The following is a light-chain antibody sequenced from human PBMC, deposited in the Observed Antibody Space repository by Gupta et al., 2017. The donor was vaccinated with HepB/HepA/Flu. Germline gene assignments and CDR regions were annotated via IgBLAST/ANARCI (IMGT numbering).Light chain of an antibody. CDR3: CSYAGGGTFYV. V-gene: IGLV2-23*02. Sequence: QSALTQPASVSGSPGQSITISCTGTSNDVGGYDLVSWYQHHPGKTPKLMINDVTKRPSGVSNRFSGSKSGNTASLTISGLQAEDEADYFCCSYAGGGTFYVFGTGTKVTVL. CDR2: DVT. CDR1: SNDVGGYDL. J-gene: IGLJ1*01.